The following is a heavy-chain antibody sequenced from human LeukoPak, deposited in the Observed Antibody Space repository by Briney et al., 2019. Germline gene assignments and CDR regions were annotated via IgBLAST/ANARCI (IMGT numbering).Heavy chain of an antibody. CDR2: IDGDGSRA. V-gene: IGHV3-74*01. D-gene: IGHD3-16*01. Sequence: GESLRLSCAASGFTFNTYWMHWVRQGPGKGLVWVSRIDGDGSRASYADSVKGRFTISTDNAKKTLYLQMNSPRPEDTAVYFCVREAGGTYAFDVWGQGTMVTVSS. CDR3: VREAGGTYAFDV. J-gene: IGHJ3*01. CDR1: GFTFNTYW.